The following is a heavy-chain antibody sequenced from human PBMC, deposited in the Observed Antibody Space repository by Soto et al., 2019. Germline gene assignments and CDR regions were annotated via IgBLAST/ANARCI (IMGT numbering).Heavy chain of an antibody. CDR2: INPNSGGT. CDR3: ARLMGYYYGSGSYYNVGNGGYSYYGMDV. V-gene: IGHV1-2*02. J-gene: IGHJ6*02. D-gene: IGHD3-10*01. Sequence: ASVKVSCKASGYTFTGYYMHWVRQAPGQGLEWMGWINPNSGGTNYAQKFQGRVTMTRDTSISTAYMELSRLRSDDTAVYYCARLMGYYYGSGSYYNVGNGGYSYYGMDVWGQGNTVTVSS. CDR1: GYTFTGYY.